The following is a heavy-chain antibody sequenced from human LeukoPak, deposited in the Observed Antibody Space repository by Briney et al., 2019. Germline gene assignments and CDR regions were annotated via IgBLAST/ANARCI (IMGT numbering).Heavy chain of an antibody. Sequence: PGGSLRLSCAASGFTLSSYSMNWVRQAPGKGLEWISRITWSGSTIFYADSVKGRFTISRDSAKNSLYLQMSSLRDEDTAVYYCARDAGNSGYGMDVWGQGTTVTVSS. CDR2: ITWSGSTI. V-gene: IGHV3-48*02. D-gene: IGHD5-12*01. CDR1: GFTLSSYS. CDR3: ARDAGNSGYGMDV. J-gene: IGHJ6*02.